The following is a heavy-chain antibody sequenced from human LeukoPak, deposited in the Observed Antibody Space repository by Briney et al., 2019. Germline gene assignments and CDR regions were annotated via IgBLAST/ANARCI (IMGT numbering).Heavy chain of an antibody. J-gene: IGHJ4*02. CDR1: GFSFSTYA. D-gene: IGHD2-15*01. Sequence: PGGSLRLSCAASGFSFSTYAMGWVRQAPGKGLEWVSSISGTGDSTYHADAVKGRFTISRDNSKNTLYLQMNSLRAEDTAVYYCVEDVVVIVAAKPGIWGQGTLVTVSS. CDR2: ISGTGDST. CDR3: VEDVVVIVAAKPGI. V-gene: IGHV3-23*01.